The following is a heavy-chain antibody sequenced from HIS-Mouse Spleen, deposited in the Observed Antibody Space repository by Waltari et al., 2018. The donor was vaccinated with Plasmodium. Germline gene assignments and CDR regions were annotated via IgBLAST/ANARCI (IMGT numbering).Heavy chain of an antibody. V-gene: IGHV4-39*07. Sequence: QLQLQESGPGLVKPSETLSLTCTVSGGSISSSSYYWGWIRQPPGKGLEWIGSIYYSGGPYTIHARKSRVTISVDTSKNQFSLKLGSVTAADTAVYYCARVGRGYSGYDSVVVGYWGQGTLVTVSS. D-gene: IGHD5-12*01. J-gene: IGHJ4*02. CDR2: IYYSGGP. CDR3: ARVGRGYSGYDSVVVGY. CDR1: GGSISSSSYY.